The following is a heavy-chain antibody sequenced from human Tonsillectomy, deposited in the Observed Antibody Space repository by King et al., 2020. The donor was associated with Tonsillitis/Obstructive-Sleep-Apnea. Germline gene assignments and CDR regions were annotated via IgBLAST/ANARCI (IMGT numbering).Heavy chain of an antibody. V-gene: IGHV3-23*01. D-gene: IGHD2-21*01. Sequence: VQLLESGGGLVQPGGSLRLSCAASGFTFSSYAMSWVRQAPGKGLEWVSAISGSGGSTYCADSVKGRFTISRDKSKNTLYLQMNSLRAGDTAIYYFAKEWARYGVVIANTYFDYWGQGTLVTVSS. CDR1: GFTFSSYA. CDR2: ISGSGGST. J-gene: IGHJ4*02. CDR3: AKEWARYGVVIANTYFDY.